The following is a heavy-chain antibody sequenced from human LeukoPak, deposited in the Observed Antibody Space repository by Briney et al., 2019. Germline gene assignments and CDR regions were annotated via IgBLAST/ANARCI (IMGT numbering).Heavy chain of an antibody. Sequence: ASVKVSCKASGYTFTSYGISWVRQAPGQGLEWMGWISAYSGNTNYAQKLQGRVTMTTDTSTSTAYMELRSLRSDDTAVYYCAREDCSSTSCPDYYYYGMDVWGQGTTVTVSS. CDR3: AREDCSSTSCPDYYYYGMDV. D-gene: IGHD2-2*01. J-gene: IGHJ6*02. CDR1: GYTFTSYG. V-gene: IGHV1-18*01. CDR2: ISAYSGNT.